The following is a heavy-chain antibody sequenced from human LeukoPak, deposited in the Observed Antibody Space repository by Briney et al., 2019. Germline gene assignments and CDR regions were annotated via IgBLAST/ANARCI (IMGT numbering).Heavy chain of an antibody. J-gene: IGHJ4*02. CDR3: AREGNQAYFDY. Sequence: GGSLRLSCAVSGFTFDDYGMSWVRQAPGKGLEWVSGINWNGGSTGYADSVKGRFTISRGNAKKSLYLQMNSLRAEDTALYYCAREGNQAYFDYWGQGTLVTVSP. CDR1: GFTFDDYG. CDR2: INWNGGST. V-gene: IGHV3-20*04. D-gene: IGHD1-14*01.